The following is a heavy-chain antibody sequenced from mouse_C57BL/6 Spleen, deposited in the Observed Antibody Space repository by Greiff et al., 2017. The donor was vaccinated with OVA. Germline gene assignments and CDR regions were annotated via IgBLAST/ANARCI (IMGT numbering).Heavy chain of an antibody. D-gene: IGHD2-5*01. V-gene: IGHV1-54*01. J-gene: IGHJ2*01. CDR3: ARSGAYYSNYGGY. CDR1: GYAFTNYL. CDR2: INPGSGGT. Sequence: VQLQQSGAELVRPGTSVKVSCKASGYAFTNYLIEWVKQRPGQGLEWIGVINPGSGGTNYNEKFKGKATLTADKSSSTAYMQLSSLTSEDSAVYFCARSGAYYSNYGGYWGQGTTLTVSS.